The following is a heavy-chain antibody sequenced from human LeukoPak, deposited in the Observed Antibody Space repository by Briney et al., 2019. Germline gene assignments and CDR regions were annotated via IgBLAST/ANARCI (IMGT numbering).Heavy chain of an antibody. Sequence: GRSLRLSCAASGFTFSSYGMHWVRQAPGKGLEWVAVISYDGSNKYYADSVKGRFTISRDNSKNTLYLQMNSLRAEDTAVYYRAKATMIGYHFDYWGQGTLVTVSS. CDR1: GFTFSSYG. CDR3: AKATMIGYHFDY. J-gene: IGHJ4*02. V-gene: IGHV3-30*18. D-gene: IGHD3-22*01. CDR2: ISYDGSNK.